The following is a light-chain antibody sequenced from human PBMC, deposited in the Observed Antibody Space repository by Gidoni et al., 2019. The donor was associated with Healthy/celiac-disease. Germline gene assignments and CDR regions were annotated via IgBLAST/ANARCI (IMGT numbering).Light chain of an antibody. Sequence: DIQMTQSPSSLSASVGDRVTITCRASQIISSYLNWYQQKPGKAPKLLIYAASSLQSGVPSRFSGSGSGTDFTLTISRLQPEDVATYYCQQSYSTPLTFGGGTKVEIK. V-gene: IGKV1-39*01. CDR3: QQSYSTPLT. CDR2: AAS. J-gene: IGKJ4*01. CDR1: QIISSY.